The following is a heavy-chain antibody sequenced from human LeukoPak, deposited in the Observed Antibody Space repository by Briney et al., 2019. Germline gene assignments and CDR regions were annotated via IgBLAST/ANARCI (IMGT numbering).Heavy chain of an antibody. V-gene: IGHV4-30-4*01. D-gene: IGHD2-15*01. CDR1: GGSISSGDYY. CDR3: ASSVEVVVAAPTAAFDI. CDR2: IYYSGST. Sequence: PSETLSLTCTVSGGSISSGDYYWSWIRQPPGKGLEWIGYIYYSGSTYYNPSLKSRVTISVDTSKNQFSLKLSSVTAADTAVYYCASSVEVVVAAPTAAFDIWGQGTMVTVSS. J-gene: IGHJ3*02.